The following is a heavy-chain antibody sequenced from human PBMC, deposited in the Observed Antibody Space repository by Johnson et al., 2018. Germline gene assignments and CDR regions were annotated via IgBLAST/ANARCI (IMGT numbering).Heavy chain of an antibody. CDR2: ISTSSSYI. CDR1: GFIFGTYS. V-gene: IGHV3-21*01. Sequence: VQLVESGGGLVKPGGSLRLTCAASGFIFGTYSMNWVRKAPGKGLEWVSSISTSSSYINYADSVKGRFTISRENAKNSLYLQMNSLRAEDTAVYYWTRDLTTVTTNSEYFQPWGQGTLVTVSS. CDR3: TRDLTTVTTNSEYFQP. J-gene: IGHJ1*01. D-gene: IGHD4-17*01.